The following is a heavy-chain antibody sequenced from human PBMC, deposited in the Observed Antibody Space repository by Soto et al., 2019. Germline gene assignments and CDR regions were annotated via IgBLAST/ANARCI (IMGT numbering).Heavy chain of an antibody. CDR3: VKDRYVDY. CDR2: ISSNGGST. CDR1: GFTISSYA. J-gene: IGHJ4*02. Sequence: GGSLRLSCSVFGFTISSYAMHWVRQAPGKGLQYVSSISSNGGSTYYADSVKGRFTISRDNSKNTLYLQMSSLRIEDTAMYYCVKDRYVDYWGQGTRVTAPQ. V-gene: IGHV3-64D*06.